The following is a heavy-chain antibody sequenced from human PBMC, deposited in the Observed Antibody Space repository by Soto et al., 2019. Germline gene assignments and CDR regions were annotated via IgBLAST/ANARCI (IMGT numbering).Heavy chain of an antibody. Sequence: QVQLVQSGAEVKKPGSSVKVSCKASGGTFSSYAISWVRQAPGQGLEWMGGIIPIFGTANYAQKFQGRVTITADESTSTAYMELSSLRSEDTAVYYCARNYGSGSYYTPDVWYYGMDVWGQGTTDTVSS. CDR3: ARNYGSGSYYTPDVWYYGMDV. D-gene: IGHD3-10*01. CDR2: IIPIFGTA. V-gene: IGHV1-69*01. CDR1: GGTFSSYA. J-gene: IGHJ6*02.